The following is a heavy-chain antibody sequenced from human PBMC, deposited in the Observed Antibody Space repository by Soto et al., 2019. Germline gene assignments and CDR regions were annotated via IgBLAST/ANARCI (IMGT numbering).Heavy chain of an antibody. Sequence: GGSLRLSCAASGFTFSSYAMSWVRQAPGKGLEWVSAISGSGGSTYYPDSLKGRFNIYKNNSKNTLYLQMNSLRAEDTAVYYCAKDARRITIFFMDVWGKGTTVTVSS. CDR1: GFTFSSYA. CDR2: ISGSGGST. D-gene: IGHD3-3*01. CDR3: AKDARRITIFFMDV. J-gene: IGHJ6*03. V-gene: IGHV3-23*01.